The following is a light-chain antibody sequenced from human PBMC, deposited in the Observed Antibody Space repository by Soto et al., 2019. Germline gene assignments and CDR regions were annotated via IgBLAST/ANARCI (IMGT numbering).Light chain of an antibody. J-gene: IGKJ1*01. CDR1: QSVSTNF. Sequence: EIVLTQSPGTLSLSPGEGATLSCRASQSVSTNFFAWYQQKPGQAPRLLIYGASTRATVIPDRFSGSGSGTDFTLTISRLEPEDFEVYYCQQYGRTSWTFGQGTKVEIK. V-gene: IGKV3-20*01. CDR3: QQYGRTSWT. CDR2: GAS.